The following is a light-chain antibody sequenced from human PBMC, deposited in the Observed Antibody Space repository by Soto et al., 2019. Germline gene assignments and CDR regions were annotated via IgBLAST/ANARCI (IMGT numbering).Light chain of an antibody. Sequence: QSAQAQPASVSGSPGQSITISCTGASGYVGTYSLVSWYQQHPGKAPKVVIYEGHKRPSGVPDRFSGSTSVNTASLTLSGLQTDDEADYYCCLYVGATTYVFGTGTKVTVL. CDR1: SGYVGTYSL. J-gene: IGLJ1*01. V-gene: IGLV2-23*01. CDR2: EGH. CDR3: CLYVGATTYV.